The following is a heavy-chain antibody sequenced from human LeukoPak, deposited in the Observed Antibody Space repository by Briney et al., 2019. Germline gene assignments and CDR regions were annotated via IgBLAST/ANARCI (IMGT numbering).Heavy chain of an antibody. V-gene: IGHV4-61*02. J-gene: IGHJ4*02. D-gene: IGHD6-13*01. CDR1: GGSISSGSYY. CDR3: AGKAAAAGTSDY. CDR2: IYTSGST. Sequence: SETLSLTCTVSGGSISSGSYYWSWIRQPAGKGLEWIGRIYTSGSTNYNPSLKSRVTISVGTSKNQFSLKLSSVTAADTAVYYCAGKAAAAGTSDYWGQGTLVTVSS.